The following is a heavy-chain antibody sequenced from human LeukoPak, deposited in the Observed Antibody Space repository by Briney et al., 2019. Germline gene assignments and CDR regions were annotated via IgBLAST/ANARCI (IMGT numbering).Heavy chain of an antibody. Sequence: SETLSLTCTVSGGSISSYYWSSIRQPAGKGLEWIGRIYTSGSTTYNPSRKSRVTISVDTSKNQFSLKLSSVTAADTAVYYCARGIAVAGTGSGYYFDYWGQGTLVTVSS. J-gene: IGHJ4*02. CDR2: IYTSGST. D-gene: IGHD6-19*01. CDR1: GGSISSYY. V-gene: IGHV4-4*07. CDR3: ARGIAVAGTGSGYYFDY.